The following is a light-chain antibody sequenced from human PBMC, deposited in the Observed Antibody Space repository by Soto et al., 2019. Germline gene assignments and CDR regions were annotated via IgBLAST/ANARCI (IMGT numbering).Light chain of an antibody. J-gene: IGKJ5*01. CDR3: QQRSDWLPIT. V-gene: IGKV4-1*01. CDR2: DVS. CDR1: QSVLYSSNNKNY. Sequence: DFLMTQSPDSLAVSLGERATINCKSSQSVLYSSNNKNYLAWYQQKPGQAPRLLIYDVSYRATGIPVRFSGSGSGTDFTLTISSLEPEDFAVYYCQQRSDWLPITFGQGTRLEIK.